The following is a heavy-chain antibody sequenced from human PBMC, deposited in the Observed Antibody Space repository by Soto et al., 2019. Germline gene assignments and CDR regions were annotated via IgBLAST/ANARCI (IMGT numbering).Heavy chain of an antibody. CDR2: IYYGGTT. CDR3: ARDESATDAFDI. J-gene: IGHJ3*02. CDR1: GGSISSGGYS. V-gene: IGHV4-31*03. D-gene: IGHD5-12*01. Sequence: QVQLQESGPGLVKPSQTLSLTCTVSGGSISSGGYSWSWIRQNPGKGLEWIGYIYYGGTTNYNPSLKSRLTISVDTSKNQFSLKLNSMTAADTAVYYCARDESATDAFDIWGQGTMVTVSS.